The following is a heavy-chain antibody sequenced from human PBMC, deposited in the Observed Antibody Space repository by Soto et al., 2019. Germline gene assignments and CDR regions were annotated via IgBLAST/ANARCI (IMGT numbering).Heavy chain of an antibody. CDR2: ISSSGSTI. Sequence: PXGSLRLSCAASGFTFSSYEMNWVRQAPGKGLEWVSYISSSGSTIYYADSVKGRFTISRDNAKNSLYLQMNSLRAEDTAVYYCAKAATDRDYYYYYGMDVWGQGTTVTVSS. V-gene: IGHV3-48*03. D-gene: IGHD2-15*01. CDR1: GFTFSSYE. CDR3: AKAATDRDYYYYYGMDV. J-gene: IGHJ6*02.